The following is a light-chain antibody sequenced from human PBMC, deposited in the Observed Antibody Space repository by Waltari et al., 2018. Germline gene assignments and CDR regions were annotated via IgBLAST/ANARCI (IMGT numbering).Light chain of an antibody. J-gene: IGLJ2*01. CDR2: DVT. V-gene: IGLV2-18*02. CDR1: TNAVGVYNR. CDR3: SSYTSSHTLV. Sequence: QSALTQPPSVSGSPGQSVTISCTGTTNAVGVYNRVAWYQQTPGTAPKLRIYDVTYRASGVPDRFSGSKSGNTASLTISGLQPEDEGDYYCSSYTSSHTLVFGGGTKLTVL.